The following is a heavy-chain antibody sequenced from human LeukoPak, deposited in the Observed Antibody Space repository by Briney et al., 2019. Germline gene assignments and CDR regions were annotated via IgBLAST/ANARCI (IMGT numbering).Heavy chain of an antibody. V-gene: IGHV1-2*02. CDR1: GYTFTGYY. CDR2: INPNSGGT. CDR3: ARPTMVRGVENLDY. D-gene: IGHD3-10*01. Sequence: ASVKVSCKASGYTFTGYYMHWVRQAPGQGLEWMGWINPNSGGTNYAQKFQGRVTMTRDTSISTAYMELSRLRSDDTAVYYCARPTMVRGVENLDYWGQGTLVTVSS. J-gene: IGHJ4*02.